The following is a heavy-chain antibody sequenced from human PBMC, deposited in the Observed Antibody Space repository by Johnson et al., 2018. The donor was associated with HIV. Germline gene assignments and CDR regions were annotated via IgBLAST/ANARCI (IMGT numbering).Heavy chain of an antibody. D-gene: IGHD4-11*01. CDR3: AKETRDSRSAFDI. J-gene: IGHJ3*02. V-gene: IGHV3-13*01. Sequence: VQLVESGGGVVQPGRSLRLSCAASGFTFSSYAMHWVRQATGKGLEWVSAIGTAGDTSYPGSVKGRFTISRDNSKNTVFLQMNNLRPEDTAVYYCAKETRDSRSAFDIWGQGTMVTVSS. CDR1: GFTFSSYA. CDR2: IGTAGDT.